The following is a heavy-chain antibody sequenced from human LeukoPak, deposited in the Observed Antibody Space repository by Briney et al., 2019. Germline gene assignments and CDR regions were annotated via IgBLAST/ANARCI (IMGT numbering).Heavy chain of an antibody. J-gene: IGHJ6*02. CDR2: ISSSSSTI. V-gene: IGHV3-48*04. CDR3: ARDPYYDYVWGSYRYTGYYGMDV. D-gene: IGHD3-16*02. Sequence: GGSLRLSCAAPGFTFSSYSMNWVRQAPGKGLEWVSYISSSSSTIYYADSVKGRFTISRDNAKNSLYLQMNSLRAEDTAVYYCARDPYYDYVWGSYRYTGYYGMDVWGQGTTVTVSS. CDR1: GFTFSSYS.